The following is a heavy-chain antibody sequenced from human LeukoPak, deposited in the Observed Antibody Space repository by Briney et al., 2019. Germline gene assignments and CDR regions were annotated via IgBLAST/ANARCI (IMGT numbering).Heavy chain of an antibody. CDR1: GFTFSSYG. J-gene: IGHJ4*02. V-gene: IGHV3-7*01. CDR2: IKQDGSEK. Sequence: GGSLRLSCAASGFTFSSYGMSWVRQAPGKGLEWVANIKQDGSEKYYVDSVKSRFTVSRDNAKNSLFLQMNSLRAEDTAVYYCARDNSDYDSSFFDYWGQGTLVTVSS. CDR3: ARDNSDYDSSFFDY. D-gene: IGHD3-22*01.